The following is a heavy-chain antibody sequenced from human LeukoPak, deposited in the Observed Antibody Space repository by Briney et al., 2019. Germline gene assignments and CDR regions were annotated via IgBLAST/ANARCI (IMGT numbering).Heavy chain of an antibody. CDR1: GGSISSHY. V-gene: IGHV4-59*08. Sequence: SETLSLTCTVSGGSISSHYWSWIRQPPGKGLEWIGYIYYSGSTNYNPSLKSRVTISVDMSKNQFSLKLSSVTAADTAVYYCATLDYGDYSFDYWGQGTLVTVSS. J-gene: IGHJ4*02. CDR3: ATLDYGDYSFDY. CDR2: IYYSGST. D-gene: IGHD4-17*01.